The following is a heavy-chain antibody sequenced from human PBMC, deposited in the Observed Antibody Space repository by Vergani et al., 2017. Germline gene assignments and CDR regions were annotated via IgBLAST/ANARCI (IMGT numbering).Heavy chain of an antibody. CDR1: GFTFSSYA. CDR2: ISYDGSNE. V-gene: IGHV3-30-3*01. CDR3: ARDYCSSTSCYSIPYYYYYMDV. D-gene: IGHD2-2*02. J-gene: IGHJ6*03. Sequence: QVQLVESGGGVVQPGRSLRLSCAASGFTFSSYAMHWVRQAPGKGLEWVAVISYDGSNEYYADSVKGRFTISRDNSKNTLYLQMNSLRAEDTAVYYCARDYCSSTSCYSIPYYYYYMDVWGKGTTVTVSS.